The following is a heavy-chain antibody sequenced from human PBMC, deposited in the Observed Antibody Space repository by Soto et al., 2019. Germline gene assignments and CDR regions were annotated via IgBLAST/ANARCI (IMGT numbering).Heavy chain of an antibody. CDR2: ILPIFGTA. CDR1: GGTFSSYA. V-gene: IGHV1-69*13. J-gene: IGHJ3*02. CDR3: ARAKTSYYYDSSGFGGAFDI. D-gene: IGHD3-22*01. Sequence: ASVKVSCKASGGTFSSYAISWVRQAPGQGLEWVGGILPIFGTANYAQKFQGRVTITADESTSTAYMELSSLRSEDTAVYYCARAKTSYYYDSSGFGGAFDIWGQGTMVTVSS.